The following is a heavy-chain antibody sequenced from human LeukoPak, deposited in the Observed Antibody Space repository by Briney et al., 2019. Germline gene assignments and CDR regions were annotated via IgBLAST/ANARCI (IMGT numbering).Heavy chain of an antibody. CDR2: INHSGST. CDR1: GGSFSGYY. V-gene: IGHV4-34*01. Sequence: SETPSLTCAVYGGSFSGYYWSWLRQPPGKGLEWIGEINHSGSTNYNPSLKSRVTISVDTSKNQFSLKLSSVTAADTAVYYCAREVPAAPHYYYYYMDVWGKGTTVTVSS. CDR3: AREVPAAPHYYYYYMDV. J-gene: IGHJ6*03. D-gene: IGHD2-2*01.